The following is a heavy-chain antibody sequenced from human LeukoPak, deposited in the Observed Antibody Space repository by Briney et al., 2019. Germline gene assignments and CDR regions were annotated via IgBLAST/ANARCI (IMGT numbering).Heavy chain of an antibody. Sequence: GGSLRLSCSASGFTFSSYAMSWVRQAPGKGLEWVSAISGSGGSTYYADSVKGRFTISRDNSKNTLYLQMNSLRAEDTAVYYCAKDIVVVPAAIPPDYWGQGTLVTVSS. V-gene: IGHV3-23*01. CDR2: ISGSGGST. CDR1: GFTFSSYA. J-gene: IGHJ4*02. D-gene: IGHD2-2*02. CDR3: AKDIVVVPAAIPPDY.